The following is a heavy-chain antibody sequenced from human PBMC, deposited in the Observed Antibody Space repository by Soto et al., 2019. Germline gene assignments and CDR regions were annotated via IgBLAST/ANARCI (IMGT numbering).Heavy chain of an antibody. V-gene: IGHV3-23*01. D-gene: IGHD5-12*01. CDR1: GSTFSTYA. CDR3: AKDVWLHRSRYFDY. J-gene: IGHJ4*02. CDR2: ISGGGGST. Sequence: EVQLLESGGGLVQPGGSRRLSGEASGSTFSTYAMSWFPRAPGKGREWVSAISGGGGSTYYADSVKGRFTISRDNSKNTLYLQMNSLRAEDTAVYYCAKDVWLHRSRYFDYWGQGTLVTVSS.